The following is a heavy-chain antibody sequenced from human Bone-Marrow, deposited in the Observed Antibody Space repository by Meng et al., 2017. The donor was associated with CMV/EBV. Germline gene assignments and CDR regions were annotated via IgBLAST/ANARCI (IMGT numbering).Heavy chain of an antibody. CDR2: IYSGGST. CDR3: ARDSLVGATGAIPTNYYYYYGMDV. CDR1: GFTVSSNY. J-gene: IGHJ6*02. Sequence: GGSLRLSCAASGFTVSSNYMSWVRQAPGKGLEWVSVIYSGGSTYYADSVKGRFTISRDNSKNTLYLQMNSLRAEDTAVYYCARDSLVGATGAIPTNYYYYYGMDVWGQRTTVTVSS. V-gene: IGHV3-53*01. D-gene: IGHD1-26*01.